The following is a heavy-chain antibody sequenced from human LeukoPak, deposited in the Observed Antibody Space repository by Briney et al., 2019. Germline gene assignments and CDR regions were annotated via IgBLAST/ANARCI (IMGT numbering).Heavy chain of an antibody. CDR1: GYTFTGYY. Sequence: SVKVSCKASGYTFTGYYMHWVRQAPGQGLEWIGWIVVGSGNTNYAQKFQERVTITRGMSTSTAYVELSSLRSEDMAVYYCAAGLWFGELSPDYWGQGTLVTVSS. V-gene: IGHV1-58*02. J-gene: IGHJ4*02. D-gene: IGHD3-10*01. CDR3: AAGLWFGELSPDY. CDR2: IVVGSGNT.